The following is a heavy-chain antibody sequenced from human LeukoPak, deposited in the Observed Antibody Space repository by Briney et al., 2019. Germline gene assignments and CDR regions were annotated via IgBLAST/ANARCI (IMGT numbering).Heavy chain of an antibody. J-gene: IGHJ4*02. CDR1: GGSFSGYY. CDR3: ARQTGSGLFILP. CDR2: IYYSGST. V-gene: IGHV4-59*08. D-gene: IGHD3/OR15-3a*01. Sequence: SETLSLTCAVYGGSFSGYYWSWIRQPPGKGLEWIGYIYYSGSTNYNPSLKSRVTISVDTSKNQFSLRLTSVTAADTAVYYCARQTGSGLFILPGGQGTLVTVSS.